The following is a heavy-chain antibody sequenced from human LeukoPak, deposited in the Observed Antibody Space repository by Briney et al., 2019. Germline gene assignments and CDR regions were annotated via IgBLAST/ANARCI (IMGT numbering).Heavy chain of an antibody. Sequence: PGGSLRLSCTVSGFTVSSNSMSWVRQAPGKGLEWIGTIFSSGSTHYNPSLKSRVTISVDTSKNQFSLNLSSVTAADTALYYCATPSYSSSWGTIDVWGQGTMVTVSS. CDR1: GFTVSSNS. CDR3: ATPSYSSSWGTIDV. V-gene: IGHV4-59*05. J-gene: IGHJ3*01. CDR2: IFSSGST. D-gene: IGHD6-13*01.